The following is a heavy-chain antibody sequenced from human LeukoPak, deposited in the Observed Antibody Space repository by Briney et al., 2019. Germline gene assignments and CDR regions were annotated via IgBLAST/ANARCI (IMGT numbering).Heavy chain of an antibody. CDR1: GFTVSSYS. Sequence: GGSLRLSCAASGFTVSSYSMNWVRQAPGKGLEWVSSISSSSSYIYYADSVKGRFTISRDNAKNSLYLQMNSLRAEDTAVYYCARDSRIAAAGTSDYWGQGTLVTVSS. J-gene: IGHJ4*02. CDR2: ISSSSSYI. D-gene: IGHD6-13*01. CDR3: ARDSRIAAAGTSDY. V-gene: IGHV3-21*01.